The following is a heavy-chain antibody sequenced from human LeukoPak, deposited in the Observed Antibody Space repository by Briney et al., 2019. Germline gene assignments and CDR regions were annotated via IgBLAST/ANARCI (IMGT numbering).Heavy chain of an antibody. CDR1: GFTFSSYS. Sequence: PGGSLRLSCAASGFTFSSYSMNWVRQAPGKGLEWVSSISSSSSYIYYADSVKGRFTISRDNAKNSLYLQMNSLRAEDTAVYYCAREDSYYDSSGYYTTFDYWGQGTLVTVSS. CDR2: ISSSSSYI. V-gene: IGHV3-21*01. D-gene: IGHD3-22*01. CDR3: AREDSYYDSSGYYTTFDY. J-gene: IGHJ4*02.